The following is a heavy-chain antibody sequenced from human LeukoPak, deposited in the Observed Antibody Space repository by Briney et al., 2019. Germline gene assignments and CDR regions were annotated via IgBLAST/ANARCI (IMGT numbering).Heavy chain of an antibody. CDR3: ARVLYPPYGSASYHYYGMDV. D-gene: IGHD3-10*01. CDR1: GFTFSSYS. J-gene: IGHJ6*02. V-gene: IGHV3-21*01. Sequence: GGSLRLSCAASGFTFSSYSMNWVRQAPGKGLEWVSSISSSSSYIYYADSVRGRFTISRDNAKNSLYLQMNSLRAEDTAVYYCARVLYPPYGSASYHYYGMDVWGQGTTVTVSS. CDR2: ISSSSSYI.